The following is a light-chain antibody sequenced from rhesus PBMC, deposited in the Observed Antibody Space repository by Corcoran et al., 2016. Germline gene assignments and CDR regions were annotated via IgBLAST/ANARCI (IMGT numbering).Light chain of an antibody. V-gene: IGKV1-33*01. CDR2: AAS. CDR1: QGISNA. Sequence: DIQMTQSPSSLSASVGDKVTITCRASQGISNALAWYQQKPGTAPKLLISAASDLQSGVPSRFSGSGSGTDFTLTISSLQPADFAVYYCPQRNSYPLTFGHGTRVEVK. J-gene: IGKJ1*01. CDR3: PQRNSYPLT.